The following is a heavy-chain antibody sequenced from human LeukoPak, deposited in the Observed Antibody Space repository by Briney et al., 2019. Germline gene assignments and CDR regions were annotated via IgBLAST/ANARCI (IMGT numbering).Heavy chain of an antibody. Sequence: GGSLRLSCAASGFTFSNYWMHWVRQAPGKGLVWVSRINSDGSSTTYADSVKGRFTISRDNAKNTLYLQINSLRAEDTAVYYCARDYGRSRDYGMDVWGQGTTVTVSS. CDR2: INSDGSST. V-gene: IGHV3-74*01. J-gene: IGHJ6*02. CDR3: ARDYGRSRDYGMDV. CDR1: GFTFSNYW. D-gene: IGHD3-10*01.